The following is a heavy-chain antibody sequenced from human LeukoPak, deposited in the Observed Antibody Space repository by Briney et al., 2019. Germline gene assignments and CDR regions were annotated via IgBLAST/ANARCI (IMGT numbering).Heavy chain of an antibody. J-gene: IGHJ4*02. D-gene: IGHD3-22*01. CDR1: GYSISSGYY. Sequence: PSETLSLTCAVSGYSISSGYYWGWIRQPPGKGLERIGSIYHSGSTYYNPSLKSRVTISVDTSRNQFSLRLSSVTAADTAVYFCARHRYYYDSSGSYYFDYWGQGTLVTVSS. CDR2: IYHSGST. V-gene: IGHV4-38-2*01. CDR3: ARHRYYYDSSGSYYFDY.